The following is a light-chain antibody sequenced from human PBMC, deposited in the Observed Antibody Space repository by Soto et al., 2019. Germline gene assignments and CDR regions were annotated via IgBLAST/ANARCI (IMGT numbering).Light chain of an antibody. V-gene: IGKV3-15*01. Sequence: EIVMTQSPATLSVSPGERVTLSCRASQSVGTTLAWYQQKPGQPPRLLIRGASTRATGIPGRFGGSGSGTEFTLTISSLQSEDFAVYYCQQYSTWLSFGGGTKVEIK. CDR2: GAS. CDR1: QSVGTT. CDR3: QQYSTWLS. J-gene: IGKJ4*01.